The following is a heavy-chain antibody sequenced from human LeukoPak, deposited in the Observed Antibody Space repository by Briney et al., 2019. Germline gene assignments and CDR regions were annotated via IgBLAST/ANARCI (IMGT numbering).Heavy chain of an antibody. CDR2: ISYDGRNK. J-gene: IGHJ3*02. Sequence: GGGLRLSCVTSGFTFSSHAMHWVRQAPGKGLEGVAVISYDGRNKSYADSVKGRFTFSRDNSTNSLYLQMNSLRADDTAVYHCARQETSSYNGAFDIWGQGTMVTVSS. CDR3: ARQETSSYNGAFDI. CDR1: GFTFSSHA. V-gene: IGHV3-30*04. D-gene: IGHD1-26*01.